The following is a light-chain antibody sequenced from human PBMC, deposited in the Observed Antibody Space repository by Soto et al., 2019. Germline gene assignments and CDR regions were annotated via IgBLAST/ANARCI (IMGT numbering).Light chain of an antibody. CDR3: QQYKYYST. V-gene: IGKV1-5*03. CDR2: TAS. Sequence: DIQMTQSRSTLSASVGDRVTITCRASQSLDSFLAWYQQKPGRAPKLLIYTASVLETGVPSRFSGSGSETEFTLTISSLQPDDFATYYCQQYKYYSTFGQGTKVDIK. J-gene: IGKJ2*01. CDR1: QSLDSF.